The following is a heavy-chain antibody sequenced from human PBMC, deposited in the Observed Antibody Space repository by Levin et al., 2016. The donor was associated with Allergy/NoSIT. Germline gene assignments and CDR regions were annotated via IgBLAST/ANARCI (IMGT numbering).Heavy chain of an antibody. CDR3: SRDDWRSMDV. D-gene: IGHD2-21*01. V-gene: IGHV3-74*01. Sequence: GESLKISCAVSGLTFSNYYMSWVRQDPEKGLVWVSQISADGSTTTYADSVRGRFTISRDNAKNMLYLQMNSLRAEDTAVYYCSRDDWRSMDVWGKGTTVTVSS. J-gene: IGHJ6*03. CDR2: ISADGSTT. CDR1: GLTFSNYY.